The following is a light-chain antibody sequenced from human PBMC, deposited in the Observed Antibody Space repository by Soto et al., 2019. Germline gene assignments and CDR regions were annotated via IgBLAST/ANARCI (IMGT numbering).Light chain of an antibody. Sequence: DIQMDQSPSTPSASVGDRVNVTFRYSQSISSWMAWYQQKPGKAPKLLIYDVSSLESGVPSRFSGSGSGTEFSLTISSLQPDDSATDYCQQYNTFWTFGQGTKVDIK. CDR3: QQYNTFWT. J-gene: IGKJ1*01. CDR2: DVS. CDR1: QSISSW. V-gene: IGKV1-5*01.